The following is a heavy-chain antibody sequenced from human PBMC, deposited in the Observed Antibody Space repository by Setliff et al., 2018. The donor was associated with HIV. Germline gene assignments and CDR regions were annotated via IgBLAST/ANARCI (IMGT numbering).Heavy chain of an antibody. V-gene: IGHV4-39*01. CDR2: ISYTGST. CDR1: GGSINRSNYY. D-gene: IGHD3-9*01. CDR3: ARQTWEYYDTLTGYYRSPKNFDS. Sequence: PSETLSLTCTVPGGSINRSNYYWGWTRQPPGKGLEWIGTISYTGSTYYDPSLKSRVTISLDTSKNQFFLKLSSVTAPDTAIYYCARQTWEYYDTLTGYYRSPKNFDSWGQGTLVTVSS. J-gene: IGHJ4*02.